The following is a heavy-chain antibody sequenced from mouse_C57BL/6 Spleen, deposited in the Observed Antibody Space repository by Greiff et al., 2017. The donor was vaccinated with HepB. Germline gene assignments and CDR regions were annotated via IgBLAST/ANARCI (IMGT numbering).Heavy chain of an antibody. Sequence: ESGPGLVKPSQSLSLTCSVTGYSITSGYYWNWIRQFPGNKLEWMGYISYDGSNNYNPSLKNRISITRDTSKNQFFLKLNSVTTEDTATYYCASYDYDYWYFDVWGTGTTVTVSS. D-gene: IGHD2-4*01. J-gene: IGHJ1*03. CDR2: ISYDGSN. V-gene: IGHV3-6*01. CDR3: ASYDYDYWYFDV. CDR1: GYSITSGYY.